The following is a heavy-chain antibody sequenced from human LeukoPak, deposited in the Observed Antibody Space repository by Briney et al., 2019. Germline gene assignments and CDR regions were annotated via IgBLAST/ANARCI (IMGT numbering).Heavy chain of an antibody. CDR2: MNPNSGNT. CDR1: GYTFSSYD. D-gene: IGHD6-6*01. Sequence: GASVKVSCKASGYTFSSYDINRVRQATGQGLEWMGWMNPNSGNTAYAQKFQGRVTMSRDTSISTAYMELSSLRSEDTAVYYCARLPKYSRPLDYWGQGTLVTVSS. J-gene: IGHJ4*02. V-gene: IGHV1-8*02. CDR3: ARLPKYSRPLDY.